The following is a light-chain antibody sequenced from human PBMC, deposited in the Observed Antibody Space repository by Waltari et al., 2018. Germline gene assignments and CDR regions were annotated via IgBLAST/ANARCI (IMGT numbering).Light chain of an antibody. Sequence: SCRASQSVSRSLAWYQQKPGQAPKLLIYGASTRATGIPDRFTGSGSGTDFSLTISSLEPKDFAIYFCQHYVRLPATFGQGTKVEIK. CDR1: QSVSRS. CDR2: GAS. V-gene: IGKV3-20*01. J-gene: IGKJ1*01. CDR3: QHYVRLPAT.